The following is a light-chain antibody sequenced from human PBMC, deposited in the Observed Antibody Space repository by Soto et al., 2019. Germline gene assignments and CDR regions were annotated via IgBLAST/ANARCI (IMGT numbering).Light chain of an antibody. V-gene: IGLV3-21*04. Sequence: SYELTQPPSVSVAPGKTARITCGGNNIGSKSVHWYQQKPGQAPVLVIYYDSDRPSGIPEQFSGSNSGNTATLTISRVEAGDEADYYCQVWDSSSDQYFFGTGTKLTVL. J-gene: IGLJ1*01. CDR2: YDS. CDR3: QVWDSSSDQYF. CDR1: NIGSKS.